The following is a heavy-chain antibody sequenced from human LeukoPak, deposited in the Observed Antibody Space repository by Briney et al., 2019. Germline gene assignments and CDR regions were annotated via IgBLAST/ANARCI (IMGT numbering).Heavy chain of an antibody. D-gene: IGHD6-19*01. CDR2: INHSGST. V-gene: IGHV4-34*01. J-gene: IGHJ4*02. Sequence: SETLSLTCAVYGGSFSGYYWSWIRQPPGKGLEWIGEINHSGSTNYSPSLKSRVTISVDTSKNQFSLKLSSVTAADTAVYYCARGRRRSRVAGTRFDYWGQGTLVTVSS. CDR1: GGSFSGYY. CDR3: ARGRRRSRVAGTRFDY.